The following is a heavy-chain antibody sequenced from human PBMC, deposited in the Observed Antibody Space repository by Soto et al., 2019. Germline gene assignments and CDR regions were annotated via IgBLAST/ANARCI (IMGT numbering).Heavy chain of an antibody. Sequence: PGGSLRLSCAASGFTFTSHWMSWVRQAPGRGLEWVANIKQDGSEKYCVDSVKGRFTISRDNSKNTLHLQMNSLRVEDTAFYYSTRDLRTRQQLAYILDYSGTVTQVTDSS. CDR3: TRDLRTRQQLAYILDY. J-gene: IGHJ4*02. D-gene: IGHD1-1*01. V-gene: IGHV3-7*01. CDR2: IKQDGSEK. CDR1: GFTFTSHW.